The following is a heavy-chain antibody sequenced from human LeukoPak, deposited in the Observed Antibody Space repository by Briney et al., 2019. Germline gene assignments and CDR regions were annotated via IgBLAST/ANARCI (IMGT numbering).Heavy chain of an antibody. CDR3: AISQSGSFDY. V-gene: IGHV3-30-3*01. D-gene: IGHD3-10*01. Sequence: PGGSLRLSCAASGFTFSSYAMHWVRQAPGKGLEWVAVISYDGSNKYYADSVKGRFTISRDNSKNTLYLQMNSLRAEDTAVYYCAISQSGSFDYWGQGTLVTVSS. CDR2: ISYDGSNK. CDR1: GFTFSSYA. J-gene: IGHJ4*02.